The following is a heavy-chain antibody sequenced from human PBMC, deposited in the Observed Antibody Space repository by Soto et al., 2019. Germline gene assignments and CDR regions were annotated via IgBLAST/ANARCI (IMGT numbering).Heavy chain of an antibody. CDR1: GGSISSSSYY. J-gene: IGHJ4*02. V-gene: IGHV4-39*01. Sequence: QLQLQESGPGLVKPSETLSLTCTVSGGSISSSSYYWGWIRQPPGKGLEWIGSIYYSGSTYYNPSLKSRVTISVDTSKNQFSRKLSSVTAADTAVYYCARHCSSTSCYRRSVDYWGQGTLVTVSS. D-gene: IGHD2-2*02. CDR3: ARHCSSTSCYRRSVDY. CDR2: IYYSGST.